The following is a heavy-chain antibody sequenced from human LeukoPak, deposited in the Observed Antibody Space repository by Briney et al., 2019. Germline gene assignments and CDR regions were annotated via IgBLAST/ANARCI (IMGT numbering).Heavy chain of an antibody. J-gene: IGHJ4*02. CDR2: INHSVST. CDR3: VTLAGYSYGTSDY. D-gene: IGHD5-18*01. Sequence: SETLSLTCAVYGGSFSGYYWSWIRQPPGKGLEWIGEINHSVSTNYNPSLKSRVTISHDTSKNQFYLKLRSVTPANTAVYCCVTLAGYSYGTSDYWGQGTLVTVSA. CDR1: GGSFSGYY. V-gene: IGHV4-34*01.